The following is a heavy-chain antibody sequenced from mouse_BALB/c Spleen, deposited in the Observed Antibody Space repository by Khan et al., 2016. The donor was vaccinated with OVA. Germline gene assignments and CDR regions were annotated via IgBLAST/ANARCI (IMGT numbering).Heavy chain of an antibody. J-gene: IGHJ3*01. CDR2: INPSNGGT. CDR1: GYTFTSYY. V-gene: IGHV1S81*02. D-gene: IGHD3-3*01. Sequence: QVQLQQSGAELVKPGASVKLSCKASGYTFTSYYMYWLKQRPGQGLEWIGEINPSNGGTNFNEKFKSKATLTVDKSSSTAYLQLSSLTSEDSAVYYYIRRRTAWATHWFAYWGQGTLVTVSA. CDR3: IRRRTAWATHWFAY.